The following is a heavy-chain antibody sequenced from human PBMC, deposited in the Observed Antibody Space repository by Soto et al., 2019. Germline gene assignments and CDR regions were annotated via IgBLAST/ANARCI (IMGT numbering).Heavy chain of an antibody. D-gene: IGHD1-26*01. CDR1: GGSISSYY. J-gene: IGHJ6*02. V-gene: IGHV4-59*08. Sequence: SETLSLTCTVSGGSISSYYWSWIRQPPGKGLEWIGYIYYSGSTNYNPSLKSRVTISVDTSKNQFSLKLSSVTAADTAVYYCARHAELRAKNWWELPRDYYYGMDVWGQGTTVTVSS. CDR3: ARHAELRAKNWWELPRDYYYGMDV. CDR2: IYYSGST.